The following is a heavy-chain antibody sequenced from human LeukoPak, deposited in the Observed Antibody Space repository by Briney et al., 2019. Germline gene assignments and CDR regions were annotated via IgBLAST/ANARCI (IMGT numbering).Heavy chain of an antibody. CDR3: AREQVDILTTSDAFDI. CDR1: GYSFTSYW. CDR2: ISSSSSYI. J-gene: IGHJ3*02. V-gene: IGHV3-21*01. Sequence: GESLKISCKGSGYSFTSYWIGWVRQAPGKGLEWVSSISSSSSYIYYADSVKGRFTISRDNAKNSLYLQMNSLRAEDTAVYYCAREQVDILTTSDAFDIWGQGTMVTVSS. D-gene: IGHD3-9*01.